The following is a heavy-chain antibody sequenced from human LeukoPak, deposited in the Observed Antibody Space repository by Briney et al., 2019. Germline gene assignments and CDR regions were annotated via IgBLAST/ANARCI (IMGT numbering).Heavy chain of an antibody. CDR2: ISAYNGNA. J-gene: IGHJ4*02. Sequence: ASVKVSCKASGYTFTSYGISWVRQATGQGLEWMGWISAYNGNANYAQKLQGRVTMTTDTSTSTAYMELRSLRSDDTAVYYCARDQTAAGTYAYWGQGTLVTVSS. V-gene: IGHV1-18*01. D-gene: IGHD6-13*01. CDR1: GYTFTSYG. CDR3: ARDQTAAGTYAY.